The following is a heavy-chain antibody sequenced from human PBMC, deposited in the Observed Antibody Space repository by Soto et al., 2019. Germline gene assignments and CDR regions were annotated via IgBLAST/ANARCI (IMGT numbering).Heavy chain of an antibody. Sequence: QVQLVESGGGVVQPGGPLRLSCAASGFTFSDHAMHWVRQAPGKGLEWVAIISYDGSSKDYADSVKGRFTISRDNSKNTLYLQMNSLRPEDTAVYYCARDPYYDILAVTTAYFDYWGQGTLVTVSS. CDR2: ISYDGSSK. CDR1: GFTFSDHA. CDR3: ARDPYYDILAVTTAYFDY. D-gene: IGHD3-9*01. J-gene: IGHJ4*02. V-gene: IGHV3-30-3*01.